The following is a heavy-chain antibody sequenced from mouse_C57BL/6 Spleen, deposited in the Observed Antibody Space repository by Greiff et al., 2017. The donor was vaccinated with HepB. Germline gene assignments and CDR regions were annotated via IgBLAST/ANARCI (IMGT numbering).Heavy chain of an antibody. CDR3: ARTLYDGYYVWYAMDY. Sequence: QVQLQQSDAELVKPGASVKITCKVSGYTFTDHTLHWMKQRPEQGLEWIGYIYPRDGSTKYNEKFKGKATLTADKSSSTAYMQLNSLTSEESAVYCCARTLYDGYYVWYAMDYGGQGTSVTVSS. CDR2: IYPRDGST. D-gene: IGHD2-3*01. CDR1: GYTFTDHT. V-gene: IGHV1-78*01. J-gene: IGHJ4*01.